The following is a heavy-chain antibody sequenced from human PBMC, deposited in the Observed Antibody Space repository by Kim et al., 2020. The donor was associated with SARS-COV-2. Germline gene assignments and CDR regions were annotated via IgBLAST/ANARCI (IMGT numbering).Heavy chain of an antibody. CDR2: IYWGDDK. CDR1: GFSLSTSGVA. Sequence: SGPTLVNPTQTLTLTCTFSGFSLSTSGVAVGWIRQPPGKALEWLALIYWGDDKRYSPSLKSRLTITKDTSKNQVVLTMTNMDPVDTATYYCAHIPYAPLGYIFDYWGQGTLVIVSS. CDR3: AHIPYAPLGYIFDY. J-gene: IGHJ4*02. V-gene: IGHV2-5*02. D-gene: IGHD2-2*01.